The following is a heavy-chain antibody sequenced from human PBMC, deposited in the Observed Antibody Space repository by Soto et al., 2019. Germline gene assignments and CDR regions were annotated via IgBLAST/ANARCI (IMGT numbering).Heavy chain of an antibody. CDR1: GFSLTSYW. D-gene: IGHD3-22*01. CDR2: IYPGDSDT. Sequence: PGESLKISCKGSGFSLTSYWIGWVRQMPGKGLEWMGIIYPGDSDTRYSPSFQGQVTISADKSISTAYLQWSSLKASDTAMYYCARHMRTYYYDSSGYRPSYYYGRDVWGQGTTVTVSS. J-gene: IGHJ6*02. V-gene: IGHV5-51*01. CDR3: ARHMRTYYYDSSGYRPSYYYGRDV.